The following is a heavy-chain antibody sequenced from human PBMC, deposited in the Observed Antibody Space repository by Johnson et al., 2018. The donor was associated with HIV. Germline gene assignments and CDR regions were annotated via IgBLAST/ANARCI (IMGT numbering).Heavy chain of an antibody. CDR3: AREELEPDVFDI. CDR1: GFTFSRYW. V-gene: IGHV3-74*01. D-gene: IGHD1-1*01. Sequence: VQLVESGGGLVQPGGSLILSCAASGFTFSRYWMHWVRQAPGKGLVWVSRISSDGTDTYYADSVKGRFTISRDNSKNTLYLQMNSLRAEDTAVYYCAREELEPDVFDIWGQGTMVTVSS. J-gene: IGHJ3*02. CDR2: ISSDGTDT.